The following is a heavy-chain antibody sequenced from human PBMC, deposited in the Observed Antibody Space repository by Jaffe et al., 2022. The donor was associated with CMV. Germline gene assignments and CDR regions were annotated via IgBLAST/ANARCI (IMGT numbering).Heavy chain of an antibody. CDR2: IKSKTDGGTT. J-gene: IGHJ6*02. Sequence: EVQLVESGGGLVKPGGSLRLSCAASGFTFSNAWMSWVRQAPGKGLEWVGRIKSKTDGGTTDYAAPVKGRFTISRDDSKNTLYLQMNSLKTEDTAVYYCTTDGVGVDTAMAASRYYYGMDVWGQGTTVTVSS. CDR3: TTDGVGVDTAMAASRYYYGMDV. V-gene: IGHV3-15*01. CDR1: GFTFSNAW. D-gene: IGHD5-18*01.